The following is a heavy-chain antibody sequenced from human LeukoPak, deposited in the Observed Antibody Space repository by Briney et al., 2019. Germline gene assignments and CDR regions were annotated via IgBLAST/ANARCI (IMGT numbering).Heavy chain of an antibody. CDR3: ARSQGQYLNLRNWFNP. CDR2: INAGNGNT. CDR1: GYTFTSYA. D-gene: IGHD4-11*01. Sequence: GASVKVSCKASGYTFTSYAMQWVRQAPGQRLEWMGWINAGNGNTKYSQKFQDRVTITRDTSASTVYMELSSLRSEDTAVYYCARSQGQYLNLRNWFNPWGQGTLVTVSS. J-gene: IGHJ5*02. V-gene: IGHV1-3*01.